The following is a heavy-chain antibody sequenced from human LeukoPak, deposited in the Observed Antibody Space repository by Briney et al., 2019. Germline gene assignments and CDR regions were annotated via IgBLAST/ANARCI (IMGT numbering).Heavy chain of an antibody. V-gene: IGHV3-66*01. D-gene: IGHD2-8*01. CDR3: AREPPAVSINTYA. CDR1: GFTFGNNY. J-gene: IGHJ4*02. Sequence: GGSLRLSCAASGFTFGNNYMNWVRQAPGKGLEWVSLIFSHGETSYADSVKGRFTISRDNSKNTLYLQMNGLRVEDTAVYYCAREPPAVSINTYAWGQGTLVTVSS. CDR2: IFSHGET.